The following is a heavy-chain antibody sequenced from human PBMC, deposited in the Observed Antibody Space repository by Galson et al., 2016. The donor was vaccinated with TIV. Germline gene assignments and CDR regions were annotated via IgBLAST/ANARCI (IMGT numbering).Heavy chain of an antibody. J-gene: IGHJ4*02. V-gene: IGHV1-18*01. Sequence: SVKVSCKASGFTFRDFGFSWVRQAPGQGLEWMGWISSYNGDTKYSREVQGRVTMTTDTATNTVYMDLTSLRSDDTAVYFCAREDGWGSGTDSFVPFADWGQGTLVIVSS. CDR1: GFTFRDFG. CDR3: AREDGWGSGTDSFVPFAD. D-gene: IGHD3-10*01. CDR2: ISSYNGDT.